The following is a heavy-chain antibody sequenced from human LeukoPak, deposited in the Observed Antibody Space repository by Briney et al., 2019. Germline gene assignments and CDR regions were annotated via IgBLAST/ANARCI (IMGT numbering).Heavy chain of an antibody. J-gene: IGHJ4*02. D-gene: IGHD3-22*01. CDR2: IYYSGST. V-gene: IGHV4-59*01. CDR1: GGSISGYY. Sequence: SETLSLTCTVSGGSISGYYWSWIRQPPGKGLEWIGYIYYSGSTNYNPSLKSRVTISVDTSKNQFSLKLSSVTAADTAVYYCARTMEYYYDSSGYFNYYFDYWGQGTLVTVSS. CDR3: ARTMEYYYDSSGYFNYYFDY.